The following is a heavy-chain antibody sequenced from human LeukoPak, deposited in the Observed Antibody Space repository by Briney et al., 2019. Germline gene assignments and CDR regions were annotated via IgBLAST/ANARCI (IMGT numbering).Heavy chain of an antibody. CDR2: IYYSGST. CDR3: ASRLTADRDY. V-gene: IGHV4-30-4*01. D-gene: IGHD2-21*02. CDR1: GGSISSSSYY. J-gene: IGHJ4*02. Sequence: KTSETLSLTCTVSGGSISSSSYYWSWIRQPPGKGLEWIGYIYYSGSTYYNPSLKSRVTISVDTSKNQSSLKLSSVTAADTAVYYCASRLTADRDYWGQGTLVTVSS.